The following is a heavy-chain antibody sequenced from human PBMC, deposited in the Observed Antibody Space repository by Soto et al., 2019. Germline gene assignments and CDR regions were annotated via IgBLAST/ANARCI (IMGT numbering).Heavy chain of an antibody. Sequence: ASVKVSCKASGHTFSSYCISWVRQAPGQGLEWMGLISDHNGDTYYAQKLQDRVIMTTDTFTRTAYMELRSLRSDDTAVYYCTTLSRYFDWPVLGIEYWGRGTLVTVSS. CDR1: GHTFSSYC. V-gene: IGHV1-18*01. D-gene: IGHD3-9*01. CDR2: ISDHNGDT. CDR3: TTLSRYFDWPVLGIEY. J-gene: IGHJ4*02.